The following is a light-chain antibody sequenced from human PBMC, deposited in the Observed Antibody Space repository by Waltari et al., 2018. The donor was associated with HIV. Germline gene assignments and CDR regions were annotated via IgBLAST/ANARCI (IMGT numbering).Light chain of an antibody. J-gene: IGLJ2*01. CDR1: TRDLGNF. CDR3: SSPTTMESVTFGGGTHAVA. CDR2: AVN. V-gene: IGLV2-14*03. Sequence: HSALTQPASVSGSPGQSITISCTASTRDLGNFVSSYQQPPGHAPQLLLYAVNRRPSGTSDRFSGSKSGATASLTISGLQIDDEADYYCSSPTTMESVTFGGGTHAVAFGGGTHLTV.